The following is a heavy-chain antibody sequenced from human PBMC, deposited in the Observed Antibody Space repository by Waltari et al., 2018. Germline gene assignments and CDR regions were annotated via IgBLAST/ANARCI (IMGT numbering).Heavy chain of an antibody. CDR1: GFTFSSYW. CDR2: IKPDGSET. J-gene: IGHJ5*02. V-gene: IGHV3-7*01. CDR3: AREKFVVPANSWFDP. Sequence: EVQLVESGGGLVQPGRSLRRSCAASGFTFSSYWMPWVRQAPGKGLEWVANIKPDGSETNYVDSVEGRFTISRDNAKNSLYLQMNSLRAEDSAVYYCAREKFVVPANSWFDPWGQGTLVTVSS. D-gene: IGHD2-2*01.